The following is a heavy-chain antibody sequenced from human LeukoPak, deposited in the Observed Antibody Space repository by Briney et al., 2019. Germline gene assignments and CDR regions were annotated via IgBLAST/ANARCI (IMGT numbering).Heavy chain of an antibody. J-gene: IGHJ4*02. D-gene: IGHD3-3*01. V-gene: IGHV1-24*01. Sequence: ASVKVSRKVSGYTLTDLSMHWVRQAPGEGLEWMGGFDPQDGETIYAQKFQGRVTMTEDTSTDTAYMELTSLKSEDTAVYYCATFALFGVVNAYYFYYWGQGTLVTVSS. CDR1: GYTLTDLS. CDR2: FDPQDGET. CDR3: ATFALFGVVNAYYFYY.